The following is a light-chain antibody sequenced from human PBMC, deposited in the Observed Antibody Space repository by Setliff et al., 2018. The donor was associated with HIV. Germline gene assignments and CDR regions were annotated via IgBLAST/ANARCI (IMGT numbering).Light chain of an antibody. J-gene: IGLJ1*01. CDR3: SSYTSSSAPYV. V-gene: IGLV2-14*03. Sequence: ALTQPASVSGSPGQSITISCTGTSSDVGGYNFVSWYQQHPGKAPKLMIYDVIKRPSGVSHRFSGSKSGNTASLTISGLQAEDEADYYCSSYTSSSAPYVFGTGTKVTVL. CDR1: SSDVGGYNF. CDR2: DVI.